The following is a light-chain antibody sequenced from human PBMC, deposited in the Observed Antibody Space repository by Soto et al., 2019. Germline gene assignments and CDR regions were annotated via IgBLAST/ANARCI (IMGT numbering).Light chain of an antibody. J-gene: IGKJ5*01. CDR3: QQYKSYSPIT. V-gene: IGKV1-5*01. Sequence: DIQMTQSPSTLSASVGDSVTITCRASQSISYWLAWYQQKPGKAPKLLIYDASNLQSGVPSRFSGSVSGTEFTLTISSLQPDDFATYYCQQYKSYSPITFGQGTRLEIK. CDR2: DAS. CDR1: QSISYW.